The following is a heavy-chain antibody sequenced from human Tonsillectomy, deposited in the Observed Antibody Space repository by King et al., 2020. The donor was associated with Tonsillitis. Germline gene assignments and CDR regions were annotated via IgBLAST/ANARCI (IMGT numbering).Heavy chain of an antibody. D-gene: IGHD3-3*01. CDR3: AKAYYDFWSGYYWSGMDV. V-gene: IGHV3-30*18. J-gene: IGHJ6*02. CDR2: ISYDGSNN. Sequence: VQLVESGGGVVQPGTSLRLSCAASGFTFSSYGMHWVRKAPGKGLEWVAVISYDGSNNYYADSVKGRFTISRDNSKYTLYLQMNSLRVEDTAVYYCAKAYYDFWSGYYWSGMDVWGQGTTVTVSS. CDR1: GFTFSSYG.